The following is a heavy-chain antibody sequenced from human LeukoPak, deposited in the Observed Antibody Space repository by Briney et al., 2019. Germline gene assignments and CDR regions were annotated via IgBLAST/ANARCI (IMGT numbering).Heavy chain of an antibody. V-gene: IGHV3-30*18. J-gene: IGHJ5*02. D-gene: IGHD6-13*01. CDR1: GFSFSSYT. CDR2: ISYDGSNK. Sequence: GGSLRLSCAASGFSFSSYTMGWVRQAPGKGLEWVAVISYDGSNKYYADSVKGRFTISRDNSKNTLYLQMNSLRAEDTAVYYCAKDGAPFAAGRVSRWFDPWGQGTLVTVSS. CDR3: AKDGAPFAAGRVSRWFDP.